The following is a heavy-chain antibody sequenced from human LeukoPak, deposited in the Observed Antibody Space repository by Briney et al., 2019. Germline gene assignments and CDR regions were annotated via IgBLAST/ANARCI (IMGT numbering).Heavy chain of an antibody. CDR1: GFNVSNKY. D-gene: IGHD3-9*01. J-gene: IGHJ4*02. V-gene: IGHV3-7*01. CDR2: INEDGSER. Sequence: GGSLRLSCAASGFNVSNKYMNWFRQAPGKGLEWVANINEDGSERNYVDSVKGRFTISRDNTAKSLYLQMNSLGAEDTAVYYCVTDRDRDWRKRFDYWGQGALVIVSS. CDR3: VTDRDRDWRKRFDY.